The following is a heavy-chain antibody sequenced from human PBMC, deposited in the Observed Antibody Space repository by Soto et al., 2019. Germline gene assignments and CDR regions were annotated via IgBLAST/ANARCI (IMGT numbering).Heavy chain of an antibody. D-gene: IGHD3-3*01. V-gene: IGHV3-66*01. CDR1: GFTVSSNH. Sequence: EVQLVESGGGLVQPGGSLRLSCAASGFTVSSNHMSWARQAPGKGLECVSLIYSGGSTYYADSVKGTFTISRDNSKNTVYLQMNSLRAEDTAVYYCARVYSWSDNYYYYYMDVWGTGTTVTVSS. J-gene: IGHJ6*03. CDR3: ARVYSWSDNYYYYYMDV. CDR2: IYSGGST.